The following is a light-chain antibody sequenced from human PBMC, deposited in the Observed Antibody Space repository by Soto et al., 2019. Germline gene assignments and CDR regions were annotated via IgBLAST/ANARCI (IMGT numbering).Light chain of an antibody. CDR1: QSISSY. Sequence: DIQMTQSPSSLYASVGDRVTITCRASQSISSYLNWYQQKPGKAPKLLIYAASSLQSGVPSRFSGSGSGTDFTLTISSLQPEDFATYYCQQSYSTPITFGQETRLDIK. CDR3: QQSYSTPIT. J-gene: IGKJ5*01. V-gene: IGKV1-39*01. CDR2: AAS.